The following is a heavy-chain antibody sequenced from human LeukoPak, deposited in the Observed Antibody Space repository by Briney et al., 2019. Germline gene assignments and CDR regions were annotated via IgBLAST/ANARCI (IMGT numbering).Heavy chain of an antibody. D-gene: IGHD3-22*01. Sequence: GRSLRLSCAASGFTFDDYAMHWVRQAPGKGLEWVSGISWNSGSIGYADSVKGRFTISRDNAKNSLYLQTNSLRAEDTAVYYCARFSGSSGYLGDYWGQGTLVTVSS. CDR1: GFTFDDYA. J-gene: IGHJ4*02. V-gene: IGHV3-9*01. CDR2: ISWNSGSI. CDR3: ARFSGSSGYLGDY.